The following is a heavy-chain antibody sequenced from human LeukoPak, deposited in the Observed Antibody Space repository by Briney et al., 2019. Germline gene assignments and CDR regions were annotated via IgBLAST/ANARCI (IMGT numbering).Heavy chain of an antibody. J-gene: IGHJ4*02. CDR2: VSGSGRNT. CDR1: GFTSSIYS. V-gene: IGHV3-23*01. CDR3: VKSRRVGANQRGLFDY. Sequence: PGGSLRLSCTTTGFTSSIYSMHWVRQAPGKGLEWVSSVSGSGRNTFYPDSVEGRFTISRDNSKNTVYLQMNSLRADDTAVYYCVKSRRVGANQRGLFDYWGQGTLVTVSP. D-gene: IGHD1-26*01.